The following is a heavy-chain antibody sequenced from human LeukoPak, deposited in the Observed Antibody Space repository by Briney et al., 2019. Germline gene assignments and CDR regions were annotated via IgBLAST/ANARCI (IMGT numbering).Heavy chain of an antibody. Sequence: SETLSLTCDVSGGSIRSYYWGCLRQPAGKGLEWIGRIYTTGTTNFNPSLKSRLTMSVDTSKNQFSLKLTSVTAADTPVYFCGRQGYTASYYFLDFWSQGTLVTVSS. CDR3: GRQGYTASYYFLDF. CDR2: IYTTGTT. J-gene: IGHJ4*02. D-gene: IGHD2/OR15-2a*01. CDR1: GGSIRSYY. V-gene: IGHV4-4*07.